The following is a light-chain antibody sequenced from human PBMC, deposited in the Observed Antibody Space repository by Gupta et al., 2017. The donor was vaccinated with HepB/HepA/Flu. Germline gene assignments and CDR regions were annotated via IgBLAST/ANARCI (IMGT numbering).Light chain of an antibody. CDR1: QSISNW. CDR2: SAS. Sequence: DIQMTQSPSTLSASVGDRVTITCRASQSISNWLAWYQQKPGKAPKFLIYSASKLGGGVPSRFSGSGSGTEFTLTISSLQPDDFATYYCQQYNSYSPWTFGQGTTVELK. V-gene: IGKV1-5*03. CDR3: QQYNSYSPWT. J-gene: IGKJ1*01.